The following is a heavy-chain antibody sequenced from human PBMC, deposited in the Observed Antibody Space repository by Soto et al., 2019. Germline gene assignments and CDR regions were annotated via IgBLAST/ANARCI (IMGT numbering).Heavy chain of an antibody. CDR2: INHSGST. D-gene: IGHD3-3*01. V-gene: IGHV4-34*01. CDR1: GGSFSGYY. Sequence: SETLSLTCAVYGGSFSGYYWSWIRQPPGKGLEWIGEINHSGSTNYNPSLKSRVTISVDTSKNQFSLKLSSVTAADTAVYFCARGTNIIPRFSSRFDPWGQGTLVSVSS. CDR3: ARGTNIIPRFSSRFDP. J-gene: IGHJ5*02.